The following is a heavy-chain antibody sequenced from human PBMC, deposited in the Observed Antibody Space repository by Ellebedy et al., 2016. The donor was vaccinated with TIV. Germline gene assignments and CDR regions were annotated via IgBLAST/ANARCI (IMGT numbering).Heavy chain of an antibody. CDR3: ARDSADSSGYYVGYFDY. V-gene: IGHV4-31*03. CDR1: GGSISSGGYY. Sequence: SETLSLXCTVSGGSISSGGYYWSWIRQHPGKGLERIGYIYYSGSTYYNPSLKSRVTISVDTSKNQFSLKLSSVTAADTAVYYCARDSADSSGYYVGYFDYWGQGTLVTVSS. CDR2: IYYSGST. D-gene: IGHD3-22*01. J-gene: IGHJ4*02.